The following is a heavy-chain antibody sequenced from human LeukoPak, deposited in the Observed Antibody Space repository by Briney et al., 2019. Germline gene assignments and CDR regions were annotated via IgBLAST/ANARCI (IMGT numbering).Heavy chain of an antibody. CDR3: ARDADSSGGSCYSNWFDP. CDR2: ISYDGSNK. V-gene: IGHV3-30-3*01. D-gene: IGHD2-15*01. Sequence: PGRSLRLSCAASGFTFSSYAMHWVRQAPGKGLEWVAVISYDGSNKYYADSVKGRFTISRDNSKNTLYLQMNSLRAENTAVYFSARDADSSGGSCYSNWFDPWGQGTLVTVSS. CDR1: GFTFSSYA. J-gene: IGHJ5*02.